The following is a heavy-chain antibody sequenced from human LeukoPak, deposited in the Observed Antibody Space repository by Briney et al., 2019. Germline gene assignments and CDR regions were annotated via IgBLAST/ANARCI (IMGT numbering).Heavy chain of an antibody. CDR1: GFTFSDYY. J-gene: IGHJ4*02. V-gene: IGHV3-11*04. CDR3: ARDLYYDSSGYFPNY. CDR2: ISSSGSTI. Sequence: GGSLRLSCAASGFTFSDYYMSWIRQAPGNGLEWVSYISSSGSTIYYADSVKGRFTISRDNAKNSLYLQMNSLRAEDTAVYYCARDLYYDSSGYFPNYWGQGTLVTVSS. D-gene: IGHD3-22*01.